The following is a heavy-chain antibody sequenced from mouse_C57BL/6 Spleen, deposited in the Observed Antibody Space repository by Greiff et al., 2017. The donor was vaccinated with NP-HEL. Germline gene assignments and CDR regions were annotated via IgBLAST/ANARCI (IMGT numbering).Heavy chain of an antibody. CDR2: IDPETGGT. J-gene: IGHJ3*01. D-gene: IGHD1-1*01. V-gene: IGHV1-15*01. CDR3: TLYYYGSSYIAY. Sequence: QVQLQQSGAELVRPGASVTLSCKASGYTFTDYEMHWVKQTPVHGLEWIGAIDPETGGTAYNQKFKGKAILTADKSSSTAYMELRSLTSEDSAVYYCTLYYYGSSYIAYWGQGTLVTVSA. CDR1: GYTFTDYE.